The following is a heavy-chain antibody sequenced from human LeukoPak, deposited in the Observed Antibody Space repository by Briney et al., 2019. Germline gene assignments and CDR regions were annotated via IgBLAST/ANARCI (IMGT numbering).Heavy chain of an antibody. V-gene: IGHV3-74*01. J-gene: IGHJ4*02. Sequence: PGGSLRLSCAASGFTFSSSWMYWVRQAPWKGLVWVSRINGDGSSINYADSVKGRFTISRDNAKNTLYLQMNSLRTEDTAVYYCANWIEIYYWGQGTLVTVAS. CDR3: ANWIEIYY. CDR1: GFTFSSSW. D-gene: IGHD2-2*03. CDR2: INGDGSSI.